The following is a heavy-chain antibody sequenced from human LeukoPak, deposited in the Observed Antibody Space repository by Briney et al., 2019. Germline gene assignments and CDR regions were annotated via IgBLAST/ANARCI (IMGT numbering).Heavy chain of an antibody. CDR3: ARDEGRGWFDY. D-gene: IGHD1-26*01. CDR2: ITLHSGDT. Sequence: ASVTVSCKASGHTLTVHYIHWVRQGTGQALEWLGWITLHSGDTHYAQKFQGRLTMTSDTVISTGYKELSRLRSDDTAVYYCARDEGRGWFDYWGQGTLVTVSS. J-gene: IGHJ4*02. V-gene: IGHV1-2*02. CDR1: GHTLTVHY.